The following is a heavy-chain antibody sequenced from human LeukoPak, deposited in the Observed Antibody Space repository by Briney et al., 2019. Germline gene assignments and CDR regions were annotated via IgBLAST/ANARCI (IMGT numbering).Heavy chain of an antibody. D-gene: IGHD3-16*02. Sequence: GASVKVSCKASGYTFNSYGISWVRQATGQGLEWMGWMNSNSGNTGYAQKFQGRVTMTRNTSISTAYMELSSLRSEDTAVYYCARGKMNDYVWGSYRPKGPFDYWGQGTLVTVSS. V-gene: IGHV1-8*02. CDR2: MNSNSGNT. CDR1: GYTFNSYG. CDR3: ARGKMNDYVWGSYRPKGPFDY. J-gene: IGHJ4*02.